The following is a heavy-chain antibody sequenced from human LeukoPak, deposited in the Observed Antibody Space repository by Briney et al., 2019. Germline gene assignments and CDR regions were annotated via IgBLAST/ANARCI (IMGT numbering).Heavy chain of an antibody. J-gene: IGHJ4*02. CDR2: INHSEST. Sequence: SETLSLTCAVYGGSFSGYYWSWIRQPQGKGQEWIGEINHSESTNYNPSLKSRVTISVDTCKNQFSLKLSSVTAADTAVYYCARIPRRITMVRGVITGFDYWGQGTLVTVSS. V-gene: IGHV4-34*01. D-gene: IGHD3-10*01. CDR3: ARIPRRITMVRGVITGFDY. CDR1: GGSFSGYY.